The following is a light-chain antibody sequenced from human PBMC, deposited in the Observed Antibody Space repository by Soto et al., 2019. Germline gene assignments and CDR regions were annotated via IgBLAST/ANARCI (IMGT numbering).Light chain of an antibody. CDR1: QGISSA. J-gene: IGKJ5*01. Sequence: AIQLTQSPSSLSASVGDRVTITCRASQGISSALAWYQQKPGKAPKLLIYDASSLESGVPSRFSGSGSGTDFTLTISSLQPEEFATYYCQQFNSYPPTFGQGTRLEIK. CDR2: DAS. V-gene: IGKV1-13*02. CDR3: QQFNSYPPT.